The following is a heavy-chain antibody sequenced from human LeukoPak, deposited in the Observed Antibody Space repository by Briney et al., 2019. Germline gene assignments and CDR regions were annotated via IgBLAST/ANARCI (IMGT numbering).Heavy chain of an antibody. J-gene: IGHJ1*01. D-gene: IGHD6-19*01. CDR3: ARDSAWLVPSAEYFKH. Sequence: ASVKVSCKASGGTFSSYAISWVRQAPGQGLEGMGWISAYNGNTDYAQKLQGRVTMTTDTSTSTAYMELRSLRSDDTAVYYCARDSAWLVPSAEYFKHWGQGTLVTVSS. CDR1: GGTFSSYA. CDR2: ISAYNGNT. V-gene: IGHV1-18*01.